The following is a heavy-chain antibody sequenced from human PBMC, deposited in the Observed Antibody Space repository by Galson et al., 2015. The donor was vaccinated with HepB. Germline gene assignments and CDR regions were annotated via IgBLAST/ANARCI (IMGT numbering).Heavy chain of an antibody. J-gene: IGHJ4*02. V-gene: IGHV3-30*03. D-gene: IGHD6-19*01. CDR2: ISYDGSKK. CDR1: GFTFSSYG. Sequence: SLRLSCAASGFTFSSYGMHWVRQAPGKGLEWVAVISYDGSKKYYAESVKGRFTISRDNSKNTLYLQMNSLRAKDTAVYYCARPQDWSSGWSAFDSWGQGTLVTVSS. CDR3: ARPQDWSSGWSAFDS.